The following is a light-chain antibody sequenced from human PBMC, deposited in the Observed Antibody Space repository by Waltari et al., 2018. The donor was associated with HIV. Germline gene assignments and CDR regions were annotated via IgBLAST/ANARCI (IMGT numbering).Light chain of an antibody. CDR1: QNIRNY. CDR2: AAD. V-gene: IGKV1-39*01. CDR3: QHSYTTPWK. J-gene: IGKJ1*01. Sequence: DIQFIQSPSSLSSSLRDRVTIISRARQNIRNYLNWYQQKPGKAPNLLIYAADSSQSCVPSSFRGSGSGKDFTLTIRSQQPEDFATYYCQHSYTTPWKFSQGTKVEIK.